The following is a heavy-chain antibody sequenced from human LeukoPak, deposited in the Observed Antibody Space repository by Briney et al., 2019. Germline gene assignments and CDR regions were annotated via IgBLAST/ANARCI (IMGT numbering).Heavy chain of an antibody. J-gene: IGHJ4*02. CDR3: AKVALRYFEH. V-gene: IGHV3-30*04. CDR2: ISYDGSNK. Sequence: GGSLRLSCAASGFTFSSYAMHWVRQAPGKGLEWVAVISYDGSNKYYADSVKGRFTISRDNSKNTLYLQMNSLRAEDTAVYYCAKVALRYFEHWGQGTLVTVSS. CDR1: GFTFSSYA. D-gene: IGHD3-9*01.